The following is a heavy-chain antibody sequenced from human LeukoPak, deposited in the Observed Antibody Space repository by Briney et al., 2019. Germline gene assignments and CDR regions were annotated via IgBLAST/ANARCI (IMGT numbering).Heavy chain of an antibody. CDR3: ASLRYSGLDY. CDR2: IHPDSGNT. D-gene: IGHD5-18*01. Sequence: ASVKVSCKASGYTFSEFEIHWVRQATGQGLEWMGWIHPDSGNTDYAQKCQGRLTLTTETSTTTAYMDLSSLLSEDTAVYHCASLRYSGLDYWGQGPLVSVSS. J-gene: IGHJ4*02. V-gene: IGHV1-8*01. CDR1: GYTFSEFE.